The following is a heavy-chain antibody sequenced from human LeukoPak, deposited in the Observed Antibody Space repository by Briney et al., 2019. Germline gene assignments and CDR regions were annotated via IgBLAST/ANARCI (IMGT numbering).Heavy chain of an antibody. J-gene: IGHJ4*02. D-gene: IGHD1-26*01. CDR1: GGSISSSSYY. V-gene: IGHV4-39*01. CDR2: IYYSGST. Sequence: PSETLSLTCTVSGGSISSSSYYWGWIRQPPGKGLEWIGSIYYSGSTYYNPSLKSRVTISVDTSKNQFSLKLSSVTAADTAVYYCASGSSSSLGYYFDYWGQGTLVTVSS. CDR3: ASGSSSSLGYYFDY.